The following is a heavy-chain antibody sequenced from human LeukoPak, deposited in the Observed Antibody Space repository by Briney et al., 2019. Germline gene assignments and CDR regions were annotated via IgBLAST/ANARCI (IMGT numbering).Heavy chain of an antibody. CDR1: GYTFSSHS. CDR2: ISPYNGNT. V-gene: IGHV1-18*01. D-gene: IGHD2-2*01. J-gene: IGHJ4*02. Sequence: ASVKVSCKASGYTFSSHSTNWVRQAPGQGLEWMGWISPYNGNTNYAQKLQGRVTMTTDTSTSTAYMELRSLRSDDTAVYYCARGEYELLGDYWGQGTLVTVSS. CDR3: ARGEYELLGDY.